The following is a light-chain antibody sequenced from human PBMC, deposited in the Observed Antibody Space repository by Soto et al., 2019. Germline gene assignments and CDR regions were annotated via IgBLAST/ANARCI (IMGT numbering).Light chain of an antibody. Sequence: QSALTQPASVSGSPGQSITISCTETSGDMGGLNSVSWYQHHPGKAPKLLIFDVSERPSGVSFRFSGSESGNTASLTISGLQAEDEADYYCSSDTTSNTVVFGGGTKLTVL. CDR3: SSDTTSNTVV. J-gene: IGLJ2*01. CDR2: DVS. V-gene: IGLV2-14*03. CDR1: SGDMGGLNS.